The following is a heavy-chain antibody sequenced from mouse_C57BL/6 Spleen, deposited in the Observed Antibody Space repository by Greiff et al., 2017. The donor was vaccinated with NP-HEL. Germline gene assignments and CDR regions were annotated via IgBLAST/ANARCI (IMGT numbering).Heavy chain of an antibody. D-gene: IGHD1-3*01. J-gene: IGHJ1*03. CDR2: ISSGSSTI. Sequence: EVKLMESGGGLVKPGGSLKLSCAASGFTFSDYGMHWVRQAPEKGLEWVAYISSGSSTIYYADTVKGRFTIPRDNAKNTLFLQMTSLRSEDTAMYYCARPPFNSNWYFDVWGTGTTVTVSS. CDR3: ARPPFNSNWYFDV. CDR1: GFTFSDYG. V-gene: IGHV5-17*01.